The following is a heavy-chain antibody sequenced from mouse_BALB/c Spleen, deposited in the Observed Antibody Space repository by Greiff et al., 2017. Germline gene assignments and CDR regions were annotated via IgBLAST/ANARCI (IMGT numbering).Heavy chain of an antibody. Sequence: VQLKESGPGLVAPSQSLSITCTVSGFSLTGYGVNWVRQPPGKGLEWLGMIWGDGSTDYNSALKSRLSISKDNSKSQVFLKMNSLQTDDTARYYCAREDGSSDYAMDYWGQGTSVTVSS. J-gene: IGHJ4*01. CDR1: GFSLTGYG. V-gene: IGHV2-6-7*01. D-gene: IGHD1-1*01. CDR2: IWGDGST. CDR3: AREDGSSDYAMDY.